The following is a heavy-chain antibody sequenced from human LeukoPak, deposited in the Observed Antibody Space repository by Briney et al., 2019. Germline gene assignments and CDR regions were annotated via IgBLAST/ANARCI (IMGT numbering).Heavy chain of an antibody. D-gene: IGHD5-18*01. CDR3: ARDGAGGNSYGWGGNFYYYMDV. CDR2: INPNSGGT. CDR1: GYSFTDNY. V-gene: IGHV1-2*02. J-gene: IGHJ6*03. Sequence: ASVKVSCKASGYSFTDNYMHWVRQAPGQGLEWMGWINPNSGGTNYAQRFQGRVTKTRDTSISTVYMELSRLRSDDTAVFYCARDGAGGNSYGWGGNFYYYMDVWGKGTTVTVSS.